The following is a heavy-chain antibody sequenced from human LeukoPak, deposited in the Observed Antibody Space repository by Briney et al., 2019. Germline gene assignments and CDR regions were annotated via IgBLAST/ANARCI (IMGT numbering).Heavy chain of an antibody. D-gene: IGHD6-13*01. J-gene: IGHJ4*02. Sequence: PVGSLRLSCAASGFTFNSYAMSWVRQAPGKGLAWVSTITHSGGGTFYADSVKGRFTISRDISENTLYLQMNSLRAEDTAVYYCAKAWAAAGIFDSWGLGTLVTVSS. CDR3: AKAWAAAGIFDS. CDR1: GFTFNSYA. V-gene: IGHV3-23*01. CDR2: ITHSGGGT.